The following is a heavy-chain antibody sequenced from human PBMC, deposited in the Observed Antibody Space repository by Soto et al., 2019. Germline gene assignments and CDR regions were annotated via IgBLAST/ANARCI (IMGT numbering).Heavy chain of an antibody. J-gene: IGHJ4*02. CDR1: GFTFSGYK. CDR3: VTEIRGSYSPYFDY. D-gene: IGHD1-26*01. Sequence: HPGGSLRLSCATSGFTFSGYKMNWVRQAPGKGLEWVSYIGDSGNTVYYADSVKGRFTISRDDAKNSLYLQMNSLRAEDTAVYYCVTEIRGSYSPYFDYWGQGTLVTVSS. V-gene: IGHV3-48*03. CDR2: IGDSGNTV.